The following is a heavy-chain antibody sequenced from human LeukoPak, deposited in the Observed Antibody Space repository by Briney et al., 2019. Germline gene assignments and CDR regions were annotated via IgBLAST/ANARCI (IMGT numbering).Heavy chain of an antibody. CDR2: IYYTGST. CDR3: ARRRGWYPVDY. Sequence: PSETLSLTCTVSGGSISSSSYYWGWIRQPPGKGLEWVGTIYYTGSTYYNPSLKSRVTISVDTSKNQCSLKLSSVTAADTAVYYCARRRGWYPVDYWGQGTLSPSPQ. CDR1: GGSISSSSYY. D-gene: IGHD6-19*01. V-gene: IGHV4-39*01. J-gene: IGHJ4*02.